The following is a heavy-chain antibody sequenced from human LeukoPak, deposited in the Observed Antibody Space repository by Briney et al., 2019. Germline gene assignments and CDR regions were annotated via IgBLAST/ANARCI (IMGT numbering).Heavy chain of an antibody. Sequence: GGSLRLSCAASGFTFSSYAMHWVRQASGKGLEWVAVISYDGSNKYYADSVKGRFTISRDNSKNTLYLQMNSRRAEDTAVYYCARDLSSSWYYYYGMDVWGQGTTVTVSS. D-gene: IGHD6-13*01. CDR3: ARDLSSSWYYYYGMDV. CDR1: GFTFSSYA. V-gene: IGHV3-30*04. J-gene: IGHJ6*02. CDR2: ISYDGSNK.